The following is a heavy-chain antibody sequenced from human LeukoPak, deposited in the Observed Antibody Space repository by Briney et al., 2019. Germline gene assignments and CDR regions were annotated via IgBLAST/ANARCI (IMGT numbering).Heavy chain of an antibody. J-gene: IGHJ4*02. Sequence: SETLSLTCTVSGYSISSGYNWGWIRQPPGKGLEWIATISHSGSTYYNPSLKSQVTISVDTSKNQFSLQLSSVTAADTAVYYCARGGLDYFDSWGQGTLVTVSS. CDR3: ARGGLDYFDS. V-gene: IGHV4-38-2*02. D-gene: IGHD6-19*01. CDR2: ISHSGST. CDR1: GYSISSGYN.